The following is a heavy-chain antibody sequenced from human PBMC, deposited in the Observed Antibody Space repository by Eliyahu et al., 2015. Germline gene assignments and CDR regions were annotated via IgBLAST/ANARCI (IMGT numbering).Heavy chain of an antibody. V-gene: IGHV1-3*01. CDR1: GNTFNNYV. CDR3: ARESRSGQNAFDI. J-gene: IGHJ3*02. D-gene: IGHD2-15*01. CDR2: INAGNGNT. Sequence: QVQLVQSGAEVKKPGASVKVSCKASGNTFNNYVLHWVRQAPGQRLEWMGWINAGNGNTKYSQKFQDRVTFTRDTSASTAHMELNSLRSEDTAVFYCARESRSGQNAFDIWGQGTMVTVSS.